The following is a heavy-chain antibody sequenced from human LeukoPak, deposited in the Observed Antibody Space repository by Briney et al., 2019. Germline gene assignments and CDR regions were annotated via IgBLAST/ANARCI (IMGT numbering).Heavy chain of an antibody. CDR2: MYYTGST. J-gene: IGHJ4*02. V-gene: IGHV4-59*01. CDR1: GGSISSYY. CDR3: ATGRAYSSVDY. Sequence: PSETLSLTCTVSGGSISSYYWSWIRQPPGKGLEWIGCMYYTGSTNYNPSLKSRVTILVDTSKNQFSLKLSSVTAVDTAVYYCATGRAYSSVDYWGQGTLVTVSS. D-gene: IGHD6-19*01.